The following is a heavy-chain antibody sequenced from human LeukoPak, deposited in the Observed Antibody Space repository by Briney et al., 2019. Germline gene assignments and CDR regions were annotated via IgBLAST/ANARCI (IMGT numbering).Heavy chain of an antibody. Sequence: SETLSLTCAVFGGSFSGYHWSWIRQPPGKGLEWIGSIYYSGSTYYNPSLKSRVTISVDTSKNQFSLKLSSVTAADTAVYYCASLYYDILTGYYPQGDYWGQGTLVTVSS. D-gene: IGHD3-9*01. CDR2: IYYSGST. CDR1: GGSFSGYH. CDR3: ASLYYDILTGYYPQGDY. V-gene: IGHV4-34*01. J-gene: IGHJ4*02.